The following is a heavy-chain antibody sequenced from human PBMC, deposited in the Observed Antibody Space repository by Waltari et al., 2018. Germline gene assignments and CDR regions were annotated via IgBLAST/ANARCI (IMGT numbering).Heavy chain of an antibody. J-gene: IGHJ6*02. V-gene: IGHV1-69*13. CDR1: GGTFSSYA. D-gene: IGHD1-26*01. CDR2: IIPIFGTA. CDR3: ARDPDSGSYLNYYYYGMDV. Sequence: QVQLVQSGAEVKKPGSSVKVSCKASGGTFSSYAISWVRQAPGQGLEWMGGIIPIFGTANYAQKFQGRVTITADESTSTAYMELSSLRSEDTAVYYCARDPDSGSYLNYYYYGMDVWGQGTTVTVSS.